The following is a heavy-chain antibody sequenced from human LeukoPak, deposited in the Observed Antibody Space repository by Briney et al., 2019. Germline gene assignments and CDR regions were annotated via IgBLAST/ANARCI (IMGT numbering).Heavy chain of an antibody. CDR1: GFTFGDYA. CDR2: IRRKAHGGTT. V-gene: IGHV3-49*04. J-gene: IGHJ4*02. CDR3: TRVTYYYDNSGYFHFDS. Sequence: GRSLRLSCTASGFTFGDYAMSWVRQAPGKGLEWVSLIRRKAHGGTTEYAASVKGRFSSSRDDSKSIAYLQMNSLKTEDTAVYFCTRVTYYYDNSGYFHFDSWGQGSLVTVSS. D-gene: IGHD3-22*01.